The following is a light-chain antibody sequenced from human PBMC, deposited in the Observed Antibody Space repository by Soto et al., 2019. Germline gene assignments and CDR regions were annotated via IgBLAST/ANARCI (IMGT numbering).Light chain of an antibody. J-gene: IGKJ1*01. V-gene: IGKV1-5*03. CDR3: QQYNSYSPTWT. CDR2: KAS. Sequence: DIQMTQSPSTLSASVGDRVTITCRASQSISSWLAWYQQKPGKAPKLLIYKASSLESGVPSRFSGSGSGTEFTLTISSLXXXXXATYYCQQYNSYSPTWTFGQG. CDR1: QSISSW.